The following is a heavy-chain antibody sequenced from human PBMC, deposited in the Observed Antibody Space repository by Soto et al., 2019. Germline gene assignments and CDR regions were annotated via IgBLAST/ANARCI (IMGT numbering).Heavy chain of an antibody. CDR1: GYFFTSHY. Sequence: ASVKVSCKTSGYFFTSHYIHWVRLAPGRGLEWMGRINPNNGDTNSPQKFQGRVTMTSDTSFSTAYMEMSGLRSDDTALYYCAREVTYGGGSFSLGLWGQGTLVTVSS. J-gene: IGHJ4*02. D-gene: IGHD3-10*01. V-gene: IGHV1-2*06. CDR3: AREVTYGGGSFSLGL. CDR2: INPNNGDT.